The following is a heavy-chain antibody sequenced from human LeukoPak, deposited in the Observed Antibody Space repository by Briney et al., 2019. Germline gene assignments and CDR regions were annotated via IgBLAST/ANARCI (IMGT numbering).Heavy chain of an antibody. D-gene: IGHD3-22*01. CDR3: ARARYYYDSSGYTQLDY. CDR2: INWNGGST. V-gene: IGHV3-20*04. J-gene: IGHJ4*02. Sequence: GGSLRLSCAASGFTFDDYGMSWVRQAPGKGLEWVSGINWNGGSTGYADSVKGRFTISRDNAKNPLYLQMNSLRAEDTALYYCARARYYYDSSGYTQLDYWGQGTLVTVSS. CDR1: GFTFDDYG.